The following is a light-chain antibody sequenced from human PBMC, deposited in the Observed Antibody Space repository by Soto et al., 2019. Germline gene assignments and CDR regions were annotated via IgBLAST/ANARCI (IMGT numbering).Light chain of an antibody. Sequence: QSVLTQPPSVSAAPGQKVTISCSGSSSNIGNNYVSWYQQLPGTAPKLLIYDNNERPSGIPDRFSGSKSGTSATLGITGLQTGDEAYYYCATWDFSLSAGVFGGGTKVTVL. V-gene: IGLV1-51*01. CDR2: DNN. CDR3: ATWDFSLSAGV. J-gene: IGLJ2*01. CDR1: SSNIGNNY.